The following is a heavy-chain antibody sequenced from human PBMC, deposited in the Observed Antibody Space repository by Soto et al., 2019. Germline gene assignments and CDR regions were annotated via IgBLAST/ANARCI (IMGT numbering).Heavy chain of an antibody. CDR2: IYYSGST. CDR1: GGSISSSSYY. D-gene: IGHD1-26*01. Sequence: QLQLQESGPGLVKPSETLSLTCTVSGGSISSSSYYWGWIRQPPGKGLEWIGSIYYSGSTYYNPSLKSRLTISIDTSKNQFSLKLSSVTAADTAVYYCATSFGSFSDYWGQGTLVTVSS. J-gene: IGHJ4*02. CDR3: ATSFGSFSDY. V-gene: IGHV4-39*01.